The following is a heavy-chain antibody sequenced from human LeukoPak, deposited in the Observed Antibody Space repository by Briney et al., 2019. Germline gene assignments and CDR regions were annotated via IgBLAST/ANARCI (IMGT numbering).Heavy chain of an antibody. Sequence: PSETLSLTCAFSGGSFSSYYWSWIRQPPGKGLEWIGDINHSGSTKFNASLKSRVAMSVDTSKNQFSLKLSSVTAADTAVYYCATALLYYHYATNWYFDHWGHGTLVTVSS. V-gene: IGHV4-34*01. D-gene: IGHD3-10*01. J-gene: IGHJ2*01. CDR3: ATALLYYHYATNWYFDH. CDR1: GGSFSSYY. CDR2: INHSGST.